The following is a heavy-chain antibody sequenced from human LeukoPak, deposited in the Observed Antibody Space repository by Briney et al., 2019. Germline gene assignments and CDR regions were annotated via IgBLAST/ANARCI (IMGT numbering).Heavy chain of an antibody. CDR1: GGSISSSNYY. D-gene: IGHD6-19*01. J-gene: IGHJ3*02. CDR3: ARDIAVAGTPDAFDI. V-gene: IGHV4-30-2*01. CDR2: IYHSGST. Sequence: SETLSLTCTVSGGSISSSNYYWGWIRQPPGKGLEWIGYIYHSGSTYYNPSLKSRVTISVDRSKNQFSLKLSSVTAADTAVYYCARDIAVAGTPDAFDIWGQGTMVTVSS.